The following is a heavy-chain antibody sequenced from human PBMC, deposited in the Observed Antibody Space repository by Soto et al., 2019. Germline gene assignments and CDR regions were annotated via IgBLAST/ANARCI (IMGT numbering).Heavy chain of an antibody. D-gene: IGHD3-9*01. CDR3: ARDEGGYDILTGYYKAHHFGQ. V-gene: IGHV1-2*02. CDR1: GYRFSGYY. Sequence: ASVKVSCKASGYRFSGYYIHWVRQAPGQGLESMGWINPTSGVAEYAEKFRGRVTMTTDTSTTTAYMELRSLRSDDTAVYYCARDEGGYDILTGYYKAHHFGQWGQGALVTVSS. J-gene: IGHJ4*02. CDR2: INPTSGVA.